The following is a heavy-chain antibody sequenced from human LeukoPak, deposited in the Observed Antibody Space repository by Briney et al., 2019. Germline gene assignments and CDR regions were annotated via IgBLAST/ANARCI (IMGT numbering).Heavy chain of an antibody. D-gene: IGHD5-18*01. CDR1: GFTFSSYG. J-gene: IGHJ3*02. V-gene: IGHV3-33*06. CDR2: IWYDGSKK. CDR3: AKSLGYSYALDAFDS. Sequence: TGGSLRLSCAASGFTFSSYGMDWVRQAPGKGREWVAVIWYDGSKKYYADSVKGRFTIYRDNSKNTLYLQMNSLRAEDTAVYYCAKSLGYSYALDAFDSWGQGTMVTVS.